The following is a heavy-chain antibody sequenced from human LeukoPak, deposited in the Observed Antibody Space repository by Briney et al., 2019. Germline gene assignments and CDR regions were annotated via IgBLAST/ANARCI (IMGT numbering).Heavy chain of an antibody. Sequence: SGPTLVKPTQTLTLTCSVSGFSVTTTGMVVAWIRQSPGKALEWLGIIYWDDDELYSPSLKHRLTIRKDTSRDQVVLTMTNMETVDTAMYFCAHRPSGPRSVSFDYWGPGTRVTVSP. CDR3: AHRPSGPRSVSFDY. V-gene: IGHV2-5*02. D-gene: IGHD6-19*01. CDR1: GFSVTTTGMV. CDR2: IYWDDDE. J-gene: IGHJ4*02.